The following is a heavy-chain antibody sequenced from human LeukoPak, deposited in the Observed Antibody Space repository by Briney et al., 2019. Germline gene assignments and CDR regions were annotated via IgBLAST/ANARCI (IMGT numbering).Heavy chain of an antibody. D-gene: IGHD3-22*01. J-gene: IGHJ4*02. V-gene: IGHV4-59*01. CDR3: ARMDYYDSSGLIDY. Sequence: PSETLSLTCTVSGGSISSCFWSWIRQPPGKGLEWIGYIYYSGSTYYNPSLKSRVTMSVDTSKNHFSLRLTSVTAADTAVYFCARMDYYDSSGLIDYWGQGTLVTVSS. CDR2: IYYSGST. CDR1: GGSISSCF.